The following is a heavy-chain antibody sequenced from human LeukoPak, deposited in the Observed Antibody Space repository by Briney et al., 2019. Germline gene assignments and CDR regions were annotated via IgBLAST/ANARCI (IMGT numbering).Heavy chain of an antibody. J-gene: IGHJ4*02. Sequence: SETLSLTCAVYGGSFSGYYWSWIRQPLGKGLEGIGEINNSGSNKYNPSLMSRVTIYVDTSKNQFYLKLRSETAANTAVYYLSRGRVVVVVAATAYFDYGGQGTLVSVSS. V-gene: IGHV4-34*01. CDR1: GGSFSGYY. CDR2: INNSGSN. CDR3: SRGRVVVVVAATAYFDY. D-gene: IGHD2-15*01.